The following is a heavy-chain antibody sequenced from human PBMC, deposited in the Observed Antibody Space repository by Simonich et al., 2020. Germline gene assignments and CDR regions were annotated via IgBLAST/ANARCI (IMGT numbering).Heavy chain of an antibody. CDR1: GYTFTSYD. D-gene: IGHD2-8*01. Sequence: QVQLVQSGAEVKKPGASVKVSCKASGYTFTSYDINWVRQATGQGLEWLRWKNPNTSNTSSAKKYQSIVTIPRNTSISTSSWGLRSLRSEETAVYYCASSRYFTNGVCYNWFDPWGQGTLVTVSS. CDR3: ASSRYFTNGVCYNWFDP. CDR2: KNPNTSNT. J-gene: IGHJ5*02. V-gene: IGHV1-8*03.